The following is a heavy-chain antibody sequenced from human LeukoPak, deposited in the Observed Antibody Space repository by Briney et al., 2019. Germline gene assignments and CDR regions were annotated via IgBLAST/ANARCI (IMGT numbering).Heavy chain of an antibody. D-gene: IGHD4-17*01. J-gene: IGHJ6*03. CDR2: IIPIFGTA. V-gene: IGHV1-69*06. CDR1: GGTFSSYA. CDR3: ARNTFWDFYGDPLYYMDV. Sequence: SVKVSCKASGGTFSSYAISWVRQAPGQGLEWMGGIIPIFGTANYAQKFQGRVTITADKSTSTAYMELSSLRSEDTAVYYCARNTFWDFYGDPLYYMDVWGKGTTVTVSS.